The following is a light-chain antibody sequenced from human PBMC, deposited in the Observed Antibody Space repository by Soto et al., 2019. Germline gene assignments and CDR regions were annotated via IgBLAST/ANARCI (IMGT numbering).Light chain of an antibody. CDR1: QTIIRY. J-gene: IGKJ3*01. CDR2: SAS. V-gene: IGKV1-39*01. CDR3: QQSYSTLFS. Sequence: DIQMTQSPSSLSASVGDRVTITCRASQTIIRYLNWYQQKPGRAPHLLIYSASNLQSGVPSRISGSASGTEFTLTIRSLQAEDFATYYRQQSYSTLFSFGPGTKVEIK.